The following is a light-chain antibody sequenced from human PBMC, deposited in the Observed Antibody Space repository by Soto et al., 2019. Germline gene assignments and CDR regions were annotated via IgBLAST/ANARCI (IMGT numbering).Light chain of an antibody. V-gene: IGLV1-44*01. CDR3: EAWDDSLNGLV. CDR2: SNN. CDR1: SSNIGSNT. Sequence: QSVLTQPPSASGTPVQRVTISCSGGSSNIGSNTVNWYQQLPGTAPKLLIYSNNQRPSGVPDRFSGSKSDTSASLAISGLQSEDEADYYCEAWDDSLNGLVFGGGTKLTVL. J-gene: IGLJ3*02.